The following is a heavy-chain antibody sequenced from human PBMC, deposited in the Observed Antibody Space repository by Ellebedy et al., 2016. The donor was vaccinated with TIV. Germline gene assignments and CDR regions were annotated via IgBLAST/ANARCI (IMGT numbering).Heavy chain of an antibody. V-gene: IGHV3-11*06. Sequence: PGGSLRLSCAASGFIFSDYYMSWIRQAPGKGLEWVSYISSSSTYTNYADSVKGRFTISRDNAKNSLYLQMNSLIAEDTAVYYCARDRSEQWLVLVSYYYYGMDVWGQGTTVTVSS. CDR2: ISSSSTYT. CDR1: GFIFSDYY. J-gene: IGHJ6*02. D-gene: IGHD6-19*01. CDR3: ARDRSEQWLVLVSYYYYGMDV.